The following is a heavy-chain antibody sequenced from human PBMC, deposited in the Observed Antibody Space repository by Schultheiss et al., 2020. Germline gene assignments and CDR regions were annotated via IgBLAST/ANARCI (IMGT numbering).Heavy chain of an antibody. J-gene: IGHJ6*02. CDR1: GFTFSRYW. D-gene: IGHD3-3*01. CDR3: AKSSVNWSGYSNYYYYGMDV. V-gene: IGHV3-7*03. CDR2: ISQLGSEK. Sequence: GESLKISCAASGFTFSRYWMSWVRRAPGKGLEWVANISQLGSEKYYADSVKGRYTISRDNAKNSLYLQMNSLRAEDTAVYYCAKSSVNWSGYSNYYYYGMDVWGQGTTVTVSS.